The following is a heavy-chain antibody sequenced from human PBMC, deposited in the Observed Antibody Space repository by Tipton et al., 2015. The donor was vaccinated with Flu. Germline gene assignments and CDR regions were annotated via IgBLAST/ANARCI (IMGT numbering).Heavy chain of an antibody. V-gene: IGHV4-4*07. D-gene: IGHD3-10*01. CDR3: AREGYYGSGNYYHYYYAMDV. J-gene: IGHJ6*02. CDR1: GGSMRAYF. Sequence: TLSLTCTVSGGSMRAYFWTWVRQPAGKGLEWIGRIYSGGSTSDNPSLKSRLTLSVDTSKNQFSLNLTSVTAADTAVYYCAREGYYGSGNYYHYYYAMDVWGQGTTVTVSS. CDR2: IYSGGST.